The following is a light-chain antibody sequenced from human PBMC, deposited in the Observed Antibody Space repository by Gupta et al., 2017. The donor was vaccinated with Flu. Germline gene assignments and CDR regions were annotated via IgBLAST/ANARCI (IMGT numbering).Light chain of an antibody. CDR1: SSNVGSNA. CDR3: AAWDDSLNGHYV. J-gene: IGLJ1*01. Sequence: SSNVGSNAVHWYQQVPGTATKRLIYDNNQRPSGVPDRFSGSKSGTSASLAISGLQSEDEAHYYCAAWDDSLNGHYVFGTGTEVTVL. CDR2: DNN. V-gene: IGLV1-44*01.